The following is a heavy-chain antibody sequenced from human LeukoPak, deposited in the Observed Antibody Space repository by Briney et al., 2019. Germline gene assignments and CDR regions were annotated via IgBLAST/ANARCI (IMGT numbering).Heavy chain of an antibody. J-gene: IGHJ6*02. V-gene: IGHV3-48*03. CDR1: GFKFSGHE. D-gene: IGHD3-10*01. CDR2: ISSTGPTL. Sequence: PGGSLRLSCAASGFKFSGHELRWVRQAPGKGLEWVAYISSTGPTLHYAEFVRGPFTISRDNAKSSLYLQMSSLRAEDSAVYYCAAQYGSGSPYYFYAMDVWGQGTTVTVSS. CDR3: AAQYGSGSPYYFYAMDV.